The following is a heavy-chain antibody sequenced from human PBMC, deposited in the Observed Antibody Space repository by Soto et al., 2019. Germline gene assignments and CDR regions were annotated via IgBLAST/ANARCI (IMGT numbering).Heavy chain of an antibody. CDR3: ARGGIVAVPAALSSYHDYTNYRFDS. J-gene: IGHJ4*02. V-gene: IGHV1-18*01. CDR1: GYSFTAYG. CDR2: ISCYNGKT. Sequence: QVQVVQSGDEVKETGASVRVSCKTSGYSFTAYGISWVRQAPGQGLEWMGWISCYNGKTKYAQKVQGRVTMTTDTSTSTAYMEVRSLRSDDTAIYYCARGGIVAVPAALSSYHDYTNYRFDSWGQGTLVTVSS. D-gene: IGHD2-15*01.